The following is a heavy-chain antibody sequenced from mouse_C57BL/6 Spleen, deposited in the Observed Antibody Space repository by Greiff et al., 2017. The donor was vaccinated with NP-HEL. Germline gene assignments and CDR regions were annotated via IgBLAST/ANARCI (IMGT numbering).Heavy chain of an antibody. J-gene: IGHJ4*01. CDR3: ARGGYSNYEGGYYAMDY. CDR2: IYPGSGST. CDR1: GYTFTSYW. D-gene: IGHD2-5*01. Sequence: QVQLKQPGAELVKPGASVKMSCKASGYTFTSYWITWVKQRPGQGLEWIGDIYPGSGSTNYNEKFKSKATLTVDTSSSTAYMQLSSLTSEDSAVYYCARGGYSNYEGGYYAMDYWGQGTSVTVSS. V-gene: IGHV1-55*01.